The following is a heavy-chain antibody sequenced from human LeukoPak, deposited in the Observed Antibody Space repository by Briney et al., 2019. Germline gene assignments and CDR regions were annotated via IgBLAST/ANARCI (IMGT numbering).Heavy chain of an antibody. D-gene: IGHD1-26*01. V-gene: IGHV4-59*01. J-gene: IGHJ4*02. CDR3: ARSLPGAIGAADL. CDR2: IHSSGST. CDR1: GGSIISYY. Sequence: SETLSLTCTVSGGSIISYYWSWIRQPPGQGLEWIAFIHSSGSTGYSPSLKSRVTISVDTSKNHFSLKVTSLTPADTGVYYCARSLPGAIGAADLWGQGTLVTVSS.